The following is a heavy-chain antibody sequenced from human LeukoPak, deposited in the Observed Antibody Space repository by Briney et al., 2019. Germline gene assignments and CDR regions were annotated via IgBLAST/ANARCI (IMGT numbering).Heavy chain of an antibody. J-gene: IGHJ4*02. V-gene: IGHV4-34*01. CDR2: INHSGST. CDR1: GGSISSYY. CDR3: ALGSGSFFY. D-gene: IGHD3-10*01. Sequence: RTSETLSLTCTVSGGSISSYYWSWIRQPPGKGLEWIGEINHSGSTNYNPSLKSRVTISVDTSKNQFSLKLSSVTAADTAVYYCALGSGSFFYWGQGTLVTVSS.